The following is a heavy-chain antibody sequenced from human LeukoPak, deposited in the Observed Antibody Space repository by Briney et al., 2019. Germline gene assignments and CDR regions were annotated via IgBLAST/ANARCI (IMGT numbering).Heavy chain of an antibody. CDR3: ARVPIRGYYDSSGYYPYYFDY. D-gene: IGHD3-22*01. CDR2: IIPIFGTA. J-gene: IGHJ4*02. CDR1: VGTFSSYA. Sequence: ASVKVSCTASVGTFSSYAISWVRQAPGQGLEWMGGIIPIFGTANYAQKFQGRVTITTDESTSTAYMELSSLRSEDTAVYYCARVPIRGYYDSSGYYPYYFDYWGQGTLVTVSS. V-gene: IGHV1-69*05.